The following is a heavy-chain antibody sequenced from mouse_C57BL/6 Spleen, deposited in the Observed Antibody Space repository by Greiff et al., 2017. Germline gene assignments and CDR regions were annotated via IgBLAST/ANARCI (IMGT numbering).Heavy chain of an antibody. CDR3: ARNLGYYDYDGAFDY. CDR1: ALSSTSYG. J-gene: IGHJ2*01. D-gene: IGHD2-4*01. Sequence: QVQLKESGPLLVQPSQSLSITCTVSALSSTSYGVHWVPQSPGKGLEWLGVIWSGGSTDYNAAFISRLSISKDNSKSQVFFKMNSLQADDTAIYYCARNLGYYDYDGAFDYWGQGTTLTVSS. CDR2: IWSGGST. V-gene: IGHV2-2*01.